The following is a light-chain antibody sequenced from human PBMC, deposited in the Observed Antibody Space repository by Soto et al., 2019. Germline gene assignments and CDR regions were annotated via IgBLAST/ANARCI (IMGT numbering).Light chain of an antibody. CDR2: EVS. CDR3: SSYTSSSTPFV. V-gene: IGLV2-14*01. Sequence: QPVLTQPASVSGSPGQSITISCTGSSSDVGGYNYVSWYRQHPGKAPQLMIYEVSNRPSGLSNRFSGSKSGNTASLTISGLQAEDEADYYCSSYTSSSTPFVFGTGTKLTVL. J-gene: IGLJ1*01. CDR1: SSDVGGYNY.